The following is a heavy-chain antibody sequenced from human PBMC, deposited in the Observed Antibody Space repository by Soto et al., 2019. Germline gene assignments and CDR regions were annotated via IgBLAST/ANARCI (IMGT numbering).Heavy chain of an antibody. V-gene: IGHV4-31*03. CDR3: ARGPTVTTLPPDY. Sequence: SETLSLTCTVSGGSISSGGYYWSWIRQHPGKGLEWIGYIYYSGSTYYNPSLKSRVTISVDTSKDQFSLKLSSVTAADTAVYYCARGPTVTTLPPDYWGQGTLVTVSS. D-gene: IGHD4-17*01. CDR2: IYYSGST. CDR1: GGSISSGGYY. J-gene: IGHJ4*02.